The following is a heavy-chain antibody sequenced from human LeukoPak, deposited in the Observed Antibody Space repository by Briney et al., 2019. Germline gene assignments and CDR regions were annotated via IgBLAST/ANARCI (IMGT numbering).Heavy chain of an antibody. J-gene: IGHJ4*02. D-gene: IGHD3-22*01. V-gene: IGHV4-39*01. CDR3: AGSRSGYYFGHVDY. CDR2: IYYSGST. Sequence: SETLSLTCTVSGGSISGYYWGWIRQPPGKGLEWIGSIYYSGSTYYNASLKSRVTISVDTSKNQFCLKLSSVTAADTAVYYCAGSRSGYYFGHVDYWGQGSLVTVSS. CDR1: GGSISGYY.